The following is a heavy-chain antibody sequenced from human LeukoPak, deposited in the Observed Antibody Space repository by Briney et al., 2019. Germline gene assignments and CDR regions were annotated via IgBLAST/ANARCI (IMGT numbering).Heavy chain of an antibody. D-gene: IGHD2-15*01. CDR2: ISDDGGAT. V-gene: IGHV3-23*01. CDR1: GFTFSSYA. Sequence: GGSLGLSCVASGFTFSSYAMSWVRQAPGKGLEWVSAISDDGGATYHADSVKGRFTISRDNSKNTLYLQMNSLRAEDTAVYYCAKRYCTGGSCCPDYWGQGTLVTVSS. CDR3: AKRYCTGGSCCPDY. J-gene: IGHJ4*02.